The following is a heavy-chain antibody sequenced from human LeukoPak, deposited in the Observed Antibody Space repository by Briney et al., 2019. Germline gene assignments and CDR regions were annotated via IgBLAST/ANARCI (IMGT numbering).Heavy chain of an antibody. CDR1: GFTFSRYT. CDR3: ARAPGYFDSSGYYYVWAFDI. V-gene: IGHV3-30*04. J-gene: IGHJ3*02. D-gene: IGHD3-22*01. CDR2: ILYDGTSN. Sequence: GGSLRLSCAASGFTFSRYTMHWVRQAPGKGLEWVAVILYDGTSNYYADSVRGRFTISRDNSKNTLYLQVNSLRAEDTAVFYCARAPGYFDSSGYYYVWAFDIWRQGTVVTVSS.